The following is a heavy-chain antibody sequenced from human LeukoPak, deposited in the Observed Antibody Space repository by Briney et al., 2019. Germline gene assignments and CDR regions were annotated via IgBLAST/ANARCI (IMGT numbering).Heavy chain of an antibody. D-gene: IGHD2-15*01. J-gene: IGHJ1*01. V-gene: IGHV4-4*07. CDR2: VHTSGST. CDR1: GGSITSYY. CDR3: GRNAAYCIDL. Sequence: PSETLSLTCTVSGGSITSYYWSWIRQPAGKGLDWIGRVHTSGSTNYNPSLKSRVTMSVDTAKNQFSLKLSSVTAADTAVYYCGRNAAYCIDLWGQGTLVTVSS.